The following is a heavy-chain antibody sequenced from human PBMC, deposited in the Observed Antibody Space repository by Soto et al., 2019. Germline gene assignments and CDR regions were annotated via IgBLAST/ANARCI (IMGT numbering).Heavy chain of an antibody. D-gene: IGHD6-13*01. CDR1: GYSFTSYW. V-gene: IGHV5-10-1*01. CDR2: IDPSDSYT. Sequence: GESLKISCKGSGYSFTSYWISWVRQMPGKGLEWMGRIDPSDSYTNYSPSFQGHVTISADKSISTAYLQWSSLKASDTAMYYCANSPFIAAAGSRYWFDPWGQGTLVTVSS. CDR3: ANSPFIAAAGSRYWFDP. J-gene: IGHJ5*02.